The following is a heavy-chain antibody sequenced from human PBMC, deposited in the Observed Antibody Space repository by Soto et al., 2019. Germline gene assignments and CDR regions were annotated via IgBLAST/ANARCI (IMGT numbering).Heavy chain of an antibody. CDR1: GYTLTRYG. Sequence: GASLKVSCKASGYTLTRYGISWVRQAPGQGLEWMGWISAYNGNTNYAQKLQGRVTMTTDTSTSTAYMELRSLRSDDTAVYYCARVDPYWNYYFEYWGQGTLVTVSS. CDR3: ARVDPYWNYYFEY. CDR2: ISAYNGNT. V-gene: IGHV1-18*01. J-gene: IGHJ4*02. D-gene: IGHD1-7*01.